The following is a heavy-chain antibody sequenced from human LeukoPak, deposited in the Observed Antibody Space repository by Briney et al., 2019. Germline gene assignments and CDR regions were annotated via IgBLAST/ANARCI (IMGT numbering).Heavy chain of an antibody. CDR3: AFGGFNCSSTSCYLDYYYYYGMDV. V-gene: IGHV1-69*13. J-gene: IGHJ6*04. CDR1: GGTFISYA. D-gene: IGHD2-2*01. CDR2: IIPIFGTA. Sequence: SVKVSCKASGGTFISYAISWVRQAPGQGLEWRGGIIPIFGTANYAQKFQGRVTITADESTSTAYMELNSLRSEDTAVYYCAFGGFNCSSTSCYLDYYYYYGMDVWGKGTTVTVSS.